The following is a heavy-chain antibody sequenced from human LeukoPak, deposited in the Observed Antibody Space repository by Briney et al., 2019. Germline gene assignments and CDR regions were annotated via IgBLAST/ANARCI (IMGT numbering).Heavy chain of an antibody. CDR1: GGSISSYY. CDR3: ARDPPHFDWLLDGVYYYYMGV. CDR2: IYYSGST. V-gene: IGHV4-59*12. D-gene: IGHD3-9*01. Sequence: SETLSLTCTVSGGSISSYYWSWIRQPPGKGLEWIGYIYYSGSTNYNPSLKSRVTMSVDTSKNQFSLKLSSVTAADTAVYYCARDPPHFDWLLDGVYYYYMGVWGKRTTVTVSS. J-gene: IGHJ6*03.